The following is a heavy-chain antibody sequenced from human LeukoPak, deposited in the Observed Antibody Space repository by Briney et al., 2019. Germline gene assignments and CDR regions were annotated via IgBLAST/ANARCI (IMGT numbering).Heavy chain of an antibody. CDR3: ARGGGSYLNNWFDP. D-gene: IGHD1-26*01. Sequence: SQTLSLTCTVSGGSISSGGYYWSWIRQPAGKGLEWIGRIYTSGSTSYNPSLKSRVIMSEDTSKNQFSLKLSSVTAADTAVYYCARGGGSYLNNWFDPWGQGTLVTVSS. CDR2: IYTSGST. CDR1: GGSISSGGYY. J-gene: IGHJ5*02. V-gene: IGHV4-61*02.